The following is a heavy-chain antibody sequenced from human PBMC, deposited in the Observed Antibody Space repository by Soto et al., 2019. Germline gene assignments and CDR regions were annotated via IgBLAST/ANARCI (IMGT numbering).Heavy chain of an antibody. CDR1: RYTFTSYD. Sequence: ASVKVSCKASRYTFTSYDINWVRQAPGQRLEWMGWINAGNGNTKYSQKFQGRVTITRDTSASTAYMELSSLRSEDTAVYYCARAEDIVVVPAAISDWFDPWGQGTLVTVSS. J-gene: IGHJ5*02. D-gene: IGHD2-2*01. CDR2: INAGNGNT. CDR3: ARAEDIVVVPAAISDWFDP. V-gene: IGHV1-3*01.